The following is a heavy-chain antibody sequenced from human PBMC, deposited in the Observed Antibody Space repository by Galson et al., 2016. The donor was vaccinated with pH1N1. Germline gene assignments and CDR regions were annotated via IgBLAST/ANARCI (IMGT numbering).Heavy chain of an antibody. D-gene: IGHD3-3*01. CDR2: LSYDGDTK. Sequence: SLRLSCAVSGFSFGDSVMHWVRQAPGKGLEWVARLSYDGDTKDFADSVKGRFIISTDSSKNTLFLQMNRLGPDDTAVYYCTRETVRGYYRSFDYWGQGTLVTVSS. CDR3: TRETVRGYYRSFDY. V-gene: IGHV3-30*04. J-gene: IGHJ4*02. CDR1: GFSFGDSV.